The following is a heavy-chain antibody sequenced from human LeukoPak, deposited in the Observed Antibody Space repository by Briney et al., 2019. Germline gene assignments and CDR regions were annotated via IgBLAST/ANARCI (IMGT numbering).Heavy chain of an antibody. CDR2: IYYSGST. V-gene: IGHV4-38-2*02. Sequence: SQTLSLTCTVSGYSISSGYYWGWIRQPPGKGLEWIGSIYYSGSTYYNPSLKSRVTISVDTSKNQFSLKLSSVTAADTAVYYCARLGYNLNWYFDLWGRGTLVTVSS. CDR1: GYSISSGYY. D-gene: IGHD5-24*01. CDR3: ARLGYNLNWYFDL. J-gene: IGHJ2*01.